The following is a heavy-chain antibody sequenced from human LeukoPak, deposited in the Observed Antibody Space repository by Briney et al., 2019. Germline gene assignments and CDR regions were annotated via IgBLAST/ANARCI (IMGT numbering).Heavy chain of an antibody. D-gene: IGHD2-8*02. J-gene: IGHJ4*02. V-gene: IGHV3-23*01. CDR2: TVGSRPDT. Sequence: GGSLRLSCTASGFTFTNYAMSWVRQTPGKGLEWVSATVGSRPDTYHADSVKGRFTVSRDNSRNTLYLQMNNLRIEDSAVYYCTKAPLMSCTGAFCYPFDSWGQGVLVTVSS. CDR1: GFTFTNYA. CDR3: TKAPLMSCTGAFCYPFDS.